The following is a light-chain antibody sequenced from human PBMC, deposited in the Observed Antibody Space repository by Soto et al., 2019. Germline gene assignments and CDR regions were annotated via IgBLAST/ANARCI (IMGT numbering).Light chain of an antibody. Sequence: EIVMTQSPATLSVSPGERATLSCRASQNIGSSLAWYQQKPGQAPSLLIYGASTRATDIPARFSGSGSGTDFTLTISSLQSEDFAEYHCQQYNNWPRTFGQGTKVDIK. CDR3: QQYNNWPRT. CDR2: GAS. J-gene: IGKJ1*01. CDR1: QNIGSS. V-gene: IGKV3-15*01.